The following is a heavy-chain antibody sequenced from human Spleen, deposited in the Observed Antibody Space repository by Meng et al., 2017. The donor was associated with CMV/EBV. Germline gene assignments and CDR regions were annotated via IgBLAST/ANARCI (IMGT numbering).Heavy chain of an antibody. J-gene: IGHJ4*02. CDR2: IRYDGSNK. D-gene: IGHD6-13*01. V-gene: IGHV3-30*02. CDR3: AKGAGSSSWYRGDY. Sequence: GESLKISCAASGFTFSSYGMHWVRQAPGKGLEWVAFIRYDGSNKYYADSVKGRFTISRDNSKNTMYLQMNSLTIEDTAVYYCAKGAGSSSWYRGDYWGQGTLVTVSS. CDR1: GFTFSSYG.